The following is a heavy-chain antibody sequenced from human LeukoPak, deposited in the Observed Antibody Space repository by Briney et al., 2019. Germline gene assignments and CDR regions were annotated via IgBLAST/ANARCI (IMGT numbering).Heavy chain of an antibody. V-gene: IGHV4-39*07. D-gene: IGHD5-18*01. CDR1: GGSISSSSYY. CDR2: IYYSGST. Sequence: ASETLSLTCTVSGGSISSSSYYWGWIRQPPEKGLEWIGSIYYSGSTYYNPSLKSRVTISVDTSKNQFSLKLSSVTAADTAVYYCARDAPDTAMVDDAFDIWGQGTMVTVSS. CDR3: ARDAPDTAMVDDAFDI. J-gene: IGHJ3*02.